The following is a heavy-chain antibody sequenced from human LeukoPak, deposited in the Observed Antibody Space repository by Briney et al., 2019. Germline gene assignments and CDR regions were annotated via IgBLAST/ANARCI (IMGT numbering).Heavy chain of an antibody. D-gene: IGHD2-2*01. J-gene: IGHJ4*02. CDR1: GGTFSSYA. CDR2: IIPILGIA. V-gene: IGHV1-69*04. Sequence: SVKVSCKASGGTFSSYAISWVRQAPGQGLEWMGRIIPILGIANYAQKFQGRVTITADKSTSTAYMELSSLRSEDTAVYYCARVLKYCSSTSCYRLWDYWGQGTLVTVSS. CDR3: ARVLKYCSSTSCYRLWDY.